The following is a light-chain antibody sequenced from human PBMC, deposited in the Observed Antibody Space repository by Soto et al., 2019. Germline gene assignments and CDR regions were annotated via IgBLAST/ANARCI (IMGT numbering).Light chain of an antibody. J-gene: IGKJ1*01. Sequence: DIVLTQSPATLSLSPGERATLSCRASQSISNNLAWYQQKPGQAPSLLFYGASNRATGVPARFSGSGSGTDFTLTISSLESEDFAIYYCQQHNGWPRTFGQGTKVDI. CDR3: QQHNGWPRT. CDR1: QSISNN. CDR2: GAS. V-gene: IGKV3-15*01.